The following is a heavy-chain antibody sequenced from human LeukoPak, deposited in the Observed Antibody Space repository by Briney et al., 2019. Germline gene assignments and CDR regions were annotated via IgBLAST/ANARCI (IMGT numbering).Heavy chain of an antibody. CDR2: IYHSDST. Sequence: PSETLSLTCAVSGYSISSGYYWGWLRQPPGKGLEWIESIYHSDSTFYNPSLKSRVTISVDTSKNRFCLKLTSVTAADTAVYYCAKVAPSDFDYWGQGTLVTVSS. V-gene: IGHV4-38-2*01. CDR3: AKVAPSDFDY. J-gene: IGHJ4*02. D-gene: IGHD2-15*01. CDR1: GYSISSGYY.